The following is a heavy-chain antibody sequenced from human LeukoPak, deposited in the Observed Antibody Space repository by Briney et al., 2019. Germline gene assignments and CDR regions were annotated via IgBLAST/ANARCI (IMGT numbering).Heavy chain of an antibody. V-gene: IGHV3-21*01. D-gene: IGHD2-15*01. CDR3: AWGYSPRNYYMDV. Sequence: PGGSLRLSCAASGFTFSSYSMNWVRRAPGKGLEWVSSISSSSSYIYYADSVKGRFTISTDNAKNTLYLQMNSLRAEDTAVYYCAWGYSPRNYYMDVWGKGTTVTVSS. J-gene: IGHJ6*03. CDR1: GFTFSSYS. CDR2: ISSSSSYI.